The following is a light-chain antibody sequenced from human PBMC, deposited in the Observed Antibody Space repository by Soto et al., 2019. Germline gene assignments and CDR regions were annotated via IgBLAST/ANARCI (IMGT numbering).Light chain of an antibody. V-gene: IGKV1-5*01. Sequence: DIQMTQSPSTLSGSVGDRVTITCRASQTISSWLAWYQQKPGKAPTLLIYDASTLERGVPSRFSGSGSGTDFTLTISSLQPEDFATYYCQQANSFPLTFGGGTKVDI. CDR3: QQANSFPLT. CDR1: QTISSW. J-gene: IGKJ4*01. CDR2: DAS.